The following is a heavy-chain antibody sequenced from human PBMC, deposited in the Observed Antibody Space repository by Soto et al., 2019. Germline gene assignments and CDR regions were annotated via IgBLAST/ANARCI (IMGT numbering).Heavy chain of an antibody. D-gene: IGHD3-3*01. CDR3: ATARFLWSGYYTLQTWFDP. CDR2: FDPEDGET. CDR1: GYTLTELS. J-gene: IGHJ5*02. V-gene: IGHV1-24*01. Sequence: ASVKVSCKVSGYTLTELSMHWVRQAPGKGLEWMGGFDPEDGETIYAQKFQGRVTMTEDTSTDTAYMELSSLRSEDTAVYYCATARFLWSGYYTLQTWFDPWGQGTLVTVSS.